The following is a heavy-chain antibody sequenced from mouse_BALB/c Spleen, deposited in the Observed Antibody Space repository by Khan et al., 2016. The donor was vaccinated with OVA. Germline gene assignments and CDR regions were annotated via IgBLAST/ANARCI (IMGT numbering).Heavy chain of an antibody. CDR1: GYTFTDYV. CDR3: ARLFGSYEAY. J-gene: IGHJ3*01. CDR2: IYPGSGDT. D-gene: IGHD1-1*02. Sequence: QVQLKESGPELVKPGASVKMSCKASGYTFTDYVINWVKQRTGEGLEWIGDIYPGSGDTYYNEKFKGKATLTADKSSSTAYMQLSRLTSEDSAVYFCARLFGSYEAYWGQGTLVTVSS. V-gene: IGHV1-77*01.